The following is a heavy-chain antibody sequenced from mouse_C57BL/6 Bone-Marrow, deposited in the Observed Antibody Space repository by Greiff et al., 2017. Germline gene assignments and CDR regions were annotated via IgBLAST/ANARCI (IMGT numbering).Heavy chain of an antibody. V-gene: IGHV1-81*01. CDR1: GYTFTSYG. J-gene: IGHJ4*01. D-gene: IGHD2-4*01. CDR2: IYPRSGNT. Sequence: VQLQQSGAELARPGASVKLSCKASGYTFTSYGISWVKQRTGQGLEWIGEIYPRSGNTYYNEKFKGKATLTADKSSSTAYMELRSLTSEDSAVYFSARKGIYYEDYWGQGTSATVSS. CDR3: ARKGIYYEDY.